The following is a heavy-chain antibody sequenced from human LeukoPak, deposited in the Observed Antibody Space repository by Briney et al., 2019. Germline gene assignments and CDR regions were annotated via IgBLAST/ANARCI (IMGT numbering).Heavy chain of an antibody. CDR3: ARVPPLLWFGELSYYYYYMDV. D-gene: IGHD3-10*01. J-gene: IGHJ6*03. V-gene: IGHV3-21*01. CDR2: ISSSSSYI. Sequence: GGSLRLSCAASGFTFSSYSMNWVRQAPGKGLEWVSSISSSSSYIYYADSVKDRFTISRDNAKNSLYLQMNSLRAEDTAVYYCARVPPLLWFGELSYYYYYMDVWGKGTTVTVSS. CDR1: GFTFSSYS.